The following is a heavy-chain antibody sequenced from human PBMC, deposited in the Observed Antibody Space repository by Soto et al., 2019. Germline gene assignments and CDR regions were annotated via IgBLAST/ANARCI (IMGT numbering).Heavy chain of an antibody. CDR2: ISGSGGST. J-gene: IGHJ6*02. CDR1: GFTFGAVA. V-gene: IGHV3-23*01. Sequence: GGSPRVSCAASGFTFGAVALRRVRQGPGQGLEGVSGISGSGGSTYYADSVKGRFTISRDNSKNTLYLQMNSLRAEDTAVYYCAKDIYYGSSWTGVWKSRPDYYYGMDVWGQGSTVTVSS. D-gene: IGHD6-13*01. CDR3: AKDIYYGSSWTGVWKSRPDYYYGMDV.